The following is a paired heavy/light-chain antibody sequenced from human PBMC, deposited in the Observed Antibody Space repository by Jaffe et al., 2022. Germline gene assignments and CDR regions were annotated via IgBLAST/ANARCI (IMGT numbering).Heavy chain of an antibody. J-gene: IGHJ5*02. CDR3: ARGAIPLPAAMSAGWFDP. CDR1: GFTFSSYS. V-gene: IGHV3-21*01. Sequence: EVQLVESGGGLVKPGGSLRLSCAASGFTFSSYSMNWVRQAPGKGLEWVSSISSSSSYIYYADSVKGRFTISRDNAKNSLYLQMNSLRAEDTAVYYCARGAIPLPAAMSAGWFDPWGQGTLVTVSS. CDR2: ISSSSSYI. D-gene: IGHD2-2*01.
Light chain of an antibody. CDR3: QQYGSSPKLT. CDR1: QSVSSSY. Sequence: EIVLTQSPGTLSLSPGERATLSCRASQSVSSSYLAWYQQKPGQAPRLLIYGASSRATGIPDRFSGSGSGTDFTLTISRLEPEDFAVYYCQQYGSSPKLTFGGGTKVEIK. CDR2: GAS. V-gene: IGKV3-20*01. J-gene: IGKJ4*01.